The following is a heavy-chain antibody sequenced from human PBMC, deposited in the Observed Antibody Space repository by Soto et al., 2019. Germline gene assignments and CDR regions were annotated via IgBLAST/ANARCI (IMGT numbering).Heavy chain of an antibody. CDR1: GGSVSSNIYY. J-gene: IGHJ4*02. Sequence: PSETLSLTCSVSGGSVSSNIYYWTWIRQHPGKGPEWIGHIYYSESTYYNPSLKSRVTISLDMSKNQFSLKLTSVSAADTAVYYCARGYDYDSGGYLFDYWGQGTLVTVSS. CDR2: IYYSEST. CDR3: ARGYDYDSGGYLFDY. V-gene: IGHV4-31*03. D-gene: IGHD3-22*01.